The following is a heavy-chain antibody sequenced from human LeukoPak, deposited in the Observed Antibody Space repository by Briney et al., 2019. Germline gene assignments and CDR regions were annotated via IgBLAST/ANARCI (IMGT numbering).Heavy chain of an antibody. D-gene: IGHD3-10*01. Sequence: SETLSLTCTVSSGSISSYYWSWIRQPPGKGLEWIGNIYYSGSTNYNPSLKSRVTISVDTSKNQFSLKLSSVTAADTAVYYCARDRVVRGGNAFDIWGQGTMVTVSS. J-gene: IGHJ3*02. V-gene: IGHV4-59*01. CDR2: IYYSGST. CDR3: ARDRVVRGGNAFDI. CDR1: SGSISSYY.